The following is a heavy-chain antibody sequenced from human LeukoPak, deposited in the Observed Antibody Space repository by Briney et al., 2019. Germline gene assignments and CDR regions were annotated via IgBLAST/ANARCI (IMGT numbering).Heavy chain of an antibody. CDR1: GGSISSSSYY. CDR3: ARGRLGYCSSTSCLSWFDP. V-gene: IGHV4-39*07. D-gene: IGHD2-2*01. J-gene: IGHJ5*02. CDR2: IYYSGST. Sequence: SETLSLTCTVSGGSISSSSYYWGWIRQPPGKGLEWIGSIYYSGSTYYNPSLKGRVTISVDTSKNQFSLKLSSVTAADTAVYYCARGRLGYCSSTSCLSWFDPWGQGTLVTVSS.